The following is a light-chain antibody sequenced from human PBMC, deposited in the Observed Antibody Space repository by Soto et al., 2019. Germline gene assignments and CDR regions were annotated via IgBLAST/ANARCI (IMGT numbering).Light chain of an antibody. CDR1: QSVSRTY. CDR2: GAS. J-gene: IGKJ1*01. Sequence: EIVLTQSPGTLSLSAGERATLSCRASQSVSRTYLAWYQQKPGQAPRLLIYGASSRATGIPDRFSGSESGTDFTLTINRLEPEDFAVYYCQQYGSSRSTFGQGTKVEIK. V-gene: IGKV3-20*01. CDR3: QQYGSSRST.